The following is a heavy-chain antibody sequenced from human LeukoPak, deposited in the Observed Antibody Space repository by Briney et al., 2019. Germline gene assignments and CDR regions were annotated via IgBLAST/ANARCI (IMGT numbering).Heavy chain of an antibody. CDR3: VRDDYGDYRADY. CDR2: INSDGSST. Sequence: GGSLRLSCAASGFTFSSYWMHWVRQAPGKGLVWVSRINSDGSSTSYADSVKGRFTISRDNAKNTLYLQMNSLRAEDTAVYYCVRDDYGDYRADYWGPGTLVTVSS. V-gene: IGHV3-74*01. D-gene: IGHD4-17*01. J-gene: IGHJ4*02. CDR1: GFTFSSYW.